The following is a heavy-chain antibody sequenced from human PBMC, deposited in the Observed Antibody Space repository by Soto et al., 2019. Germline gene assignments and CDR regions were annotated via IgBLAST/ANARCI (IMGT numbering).Heavy chain of an antibody. CDR2: ISGSDGRT. CDR1: GFTFSSYA. J-gene: IGHJ4*02. CDR3: AKGVSQYTPLALFDY. V-gene: IGHV3-23*01. Sequence: SLRLSCAASGFTFSSYAMSWVRQAPGKGLEWVSTISGSDGRTYSTDSVKGRFTISRDNSRNTAYLQMNSLRVEDTAVYYCAKGVSQYTPLALFDYWGRGTLVTVSS. D-gene: IGHD5-18*01.